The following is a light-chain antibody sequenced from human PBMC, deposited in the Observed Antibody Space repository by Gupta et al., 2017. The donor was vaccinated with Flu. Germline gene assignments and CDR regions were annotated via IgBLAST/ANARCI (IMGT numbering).Light chain of an antibody. Sequence: QSVLPQPPSASGTPGQRVTISCSGSSSNIGSNTVNWYQQLPGTAPKLLIYSNNQRPSGVPDRFSGSKSGTSASLAISGLQSEEEADYYCAAWDDSLNGLCVFGGGTKLTVL. CDR3: AAWDDSLNGLCV. J-gene: IGLJ3*02. CDR2: SNN. CDR1: SSNIGSNT. V-gene: IGLV1-44*01.